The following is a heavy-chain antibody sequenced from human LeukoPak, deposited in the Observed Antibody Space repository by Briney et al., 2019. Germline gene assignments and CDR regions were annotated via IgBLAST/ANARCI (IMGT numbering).Heavy chain of an antibody. CDR1: GFTFSSYA. V-gene: IGHV3-23*01. D-gene: IGHD6-19*01. Sequence: PGGSLRLSCAASGFTFSSYAMSWVRQAPGKGLEWVSAISGSGGSTYYADSVKGRFTISRDDSKNTLYLQMNSLRAGDTAVYYCANRWLDDPFDYWGQGTLVTVSS. J-gene: IGHJ4*02. CDR2: ISGSGGST. CDR3: ANRWLDDPFDY.